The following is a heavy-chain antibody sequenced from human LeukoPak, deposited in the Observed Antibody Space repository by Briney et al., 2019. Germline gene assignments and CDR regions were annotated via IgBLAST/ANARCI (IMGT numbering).Heavy chain of an antibody. J-gene: IGHJ4*02. CDR3: ARSPNLLFDY. CDR2: INHSGST. V-gene: IGHV4-34*01. Sequence: PSETLSLTCTVSGGSISSYYWSWIRQPPGKGLEWIGEINHSGSTNYNPSLKSRVTISVDTSKNQFSLKLSSVTAADTAVYYCARSPNLLFDYWGQGTLVTVSS. CDR1: GGSISSYY.